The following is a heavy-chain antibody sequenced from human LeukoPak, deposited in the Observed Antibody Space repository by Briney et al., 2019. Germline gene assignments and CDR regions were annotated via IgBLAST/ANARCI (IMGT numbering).Heavy chain of an antibody. CDR2: ISWNSGSI. CDR3: ARVAYCGGDCYSLDYYYMDV. V-gene: IGHV3-9*01. D-gene: IGHD2-21*02. J-gene: IGHJ6*03. Sequence: GRSLRLSCAASGFTFDDYAMLWVRQVPGKGLEWVSGISWNSGSIGYADSVKGRFTISRDNAKNSLHLQMNSLRAEDTAVYYCARVAYCGGDCYSLDYYYMDVWGKGTTVTVSS. CDR1: GFTFDDYA.